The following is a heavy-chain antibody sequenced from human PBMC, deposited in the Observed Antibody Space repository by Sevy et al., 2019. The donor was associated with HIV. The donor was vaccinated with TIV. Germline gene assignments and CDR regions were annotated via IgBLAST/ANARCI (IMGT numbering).Heavy chain of an antibody. D-gene: IGHD4-17*01. CDR1: GFTFDDYA. V-gene: IGHV3-9*03. Sequence: GGSLRLSCAASGFTFDDYAMHWVRQAPGKGLEWVSSISWNSGSIGYADSVKGRFTISRDNAKNSLYLQMNSLRAEDMAFYYCAKGGNHGDYDAYYSDYWGQGTLVTVSS. CDR2: ISWNSGSI. J-gene: IGHJ4*02. CDR3: AKGGNHGDYDAYYSDY.